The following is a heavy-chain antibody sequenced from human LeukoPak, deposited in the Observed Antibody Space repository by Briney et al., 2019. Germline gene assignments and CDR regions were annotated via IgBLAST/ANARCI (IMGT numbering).Heavy chain of an antibody. V-gene: IGHV3-15*01. CDR3: TTDPIRLPGIAVAGTWY. CDR2: IKSKTDGGTT. CDR1: GFTFSNAW. Sequence: PGRSLRLSCAASGFTFSNAWMSWVRQAPGKGLEWVGRIKSKTDGGTTDYAAPVKGRFTISRDDSKNTLYLQMNSLKTEDTAVYYCTTDPIRLPGIAVAGTWYWGQGTLVTVSS. D-gene: IGHD6-19*01. J-gene: IGHJ4*02.